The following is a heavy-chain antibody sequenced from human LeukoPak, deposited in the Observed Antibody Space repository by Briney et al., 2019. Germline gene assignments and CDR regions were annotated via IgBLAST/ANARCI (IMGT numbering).Heavy chain of an antibody. CDR3: ARVGRLMNAEPIDY. D-gene: IGHD5-12*01. V-gene: IGHV4-30-4*07. CDR2: IYYSGST. J-gene: IGHJ4*02. CDR1: GGSISSGGYS. Sequence: PSETLSLTCAVSGGSISSGGYSWSWIRQPPGKGLEWIGYIYYSGSTYYNPSLKSRVTISVDTSKNQFSLKLSSVTAADTAVYYCARVGRLMNAEPIDYWGQGTLVTVSS.